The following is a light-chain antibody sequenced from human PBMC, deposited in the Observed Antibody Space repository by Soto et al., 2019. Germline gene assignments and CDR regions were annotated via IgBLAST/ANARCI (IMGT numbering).Light chain of an antibody. CDR2: GAS. CDR1: ETVATN. CDR3: QQYNNWPPWT. J-gene: IGKJ1*01. V-gene: IGKV3-15*01. Sequence: PGERATLSCWASETVATNLAWYQQKPGQAPRLLISGASTRAAGISDRFRGSGSGTEFTLTISSLRSEDFAVYYCQQYNNWPPWTFGQGTKVDIK.